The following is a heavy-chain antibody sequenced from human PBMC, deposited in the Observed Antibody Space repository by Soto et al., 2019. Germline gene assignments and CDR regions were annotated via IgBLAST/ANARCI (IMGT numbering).Heavy chain of an antibody. CDR2: IYYTGST. Sequence: SETLSLTCTVSGVSISSYYWRWIRHPPGKGLEWIGYIYYTGSTNYNPSLKSRVTISVDTSKNQFSLSLTSVTAADTAVYYCARHSGGYNGFDFSYWGQGALVTVSS. D-gene: IGHD5-12*01. V-gene: IGHV4-59*08. J-gene: IGHJ4*02. CDR1: GVSISSYY. CDR3: ARHSGGYNGFDFSY.